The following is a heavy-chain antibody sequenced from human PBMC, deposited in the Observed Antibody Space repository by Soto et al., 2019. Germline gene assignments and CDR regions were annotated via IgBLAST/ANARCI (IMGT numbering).Heavy chain of an antibody. Sequence: GGSLRLSCAASGFTFSPYSMNWVRQAPGKGLEWVSSISSSSRYIYYADSVKGRFTISRDNAKNSLYLQMNSLRAEDTAVYYCARDRDYYDSSDYCPNTDYFDYWGRGTLVTVSS. CDR3: ARDRDYYDSSDYCPNTDYFDY. CDR1: GFTFSPYS. V-gene: IGHV3-21*01. D-gene: IGHD3-22*01. CDR2: ISSSSRYI. J-gene: IGHJ4*02.